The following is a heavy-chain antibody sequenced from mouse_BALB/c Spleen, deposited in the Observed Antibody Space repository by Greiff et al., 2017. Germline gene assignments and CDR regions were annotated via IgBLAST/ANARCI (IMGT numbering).Heavy chain of an antibody. Sequence: EVQLQQFGAELVKPGASVKISCKASGYTFTDYNMDWVKQSHGKSLEWIGYIYPYNGGTGYNQKFKSKATLTVDNSSSTAYVELRSLTSEDSAVYYCAPNWDLAYWGQGTLVTVSA. CDR1: GYTFTDYN. V-gene: IGHV1-34*01. CDR2: IYPYNGGT. D-gene: IGHD4-1*01. CDR3: APNWDLAY. J-gene: IGHJ3*01.